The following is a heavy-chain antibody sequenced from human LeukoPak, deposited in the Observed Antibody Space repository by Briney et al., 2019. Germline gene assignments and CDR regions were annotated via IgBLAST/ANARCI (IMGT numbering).Heavy chain of an antibody. CDR1: GFTFSSYA. Sequence: GGSLRLSCAASGFTFSSYAMSWVRQAPGKELEWVSGISGSGDNTYYADSVKGRFTISRDNSKNTLYVQVNSLGTEDTAACYCAKGSYYDSSGSFYFDYWGQGTLVTVSS. CDR3: AKGSYYDSSGSFYFDY. V-gene: IGHV3-23*01. CDR2: ISGSGDNT. D-gene: IGHD3-22*01. J-gene: IGHJ4*02.